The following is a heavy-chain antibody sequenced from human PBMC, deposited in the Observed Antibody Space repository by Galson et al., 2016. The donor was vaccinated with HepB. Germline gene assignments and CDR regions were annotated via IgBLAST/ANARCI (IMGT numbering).Heavy chain of an antibody. CDR2: ISGSGDTT. CDR1: GFTFSSYA. D-gene: IGHD2-15*01. Sequence: SLRLSCAASGFTFSSYAMSWVRQAPGKRLEWVSAISGSGDTTYYADSVKGRFSISRDNSKNTLYLQMSSLTAEDTAVYYCARNAQDSPYYGMDVWGQGTTVTVSS. CDR3: ARNAQDSPYYGMDV. J-gene: IGHJ6*02. V-gene: IGHV3-23*01.